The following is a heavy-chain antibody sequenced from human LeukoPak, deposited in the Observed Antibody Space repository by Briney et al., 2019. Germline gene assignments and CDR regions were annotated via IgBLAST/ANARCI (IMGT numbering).Heavy chain of an antibody. CDR1: GGSISSSTYY. CDR2: MYYSGST. Sequence: SETLSLTCIVSGGSISSSTYYWGWIRQPPGKGLEWIGSMYYSGSTYSNPSLRSRVTMSADTSKNQFSLNLKSVAAADTAVYYCARQYYDSTGYYYFDYWGQGTLVTVSS. CDR3: ARQYYDSTGYYYFDY. J-gene: IGHJ4*02. V-gene: IGHV4-39*01. D-gene: IGHD3-22*01.